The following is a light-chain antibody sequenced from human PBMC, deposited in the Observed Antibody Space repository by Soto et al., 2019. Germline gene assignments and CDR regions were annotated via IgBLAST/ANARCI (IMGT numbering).Light chain of an antibody. Sequence: DIQITQSPSAMSASVGDRVTITCRASQGITNSLAWFQQKPGKAPKRLIYAASSLQSGVPSRFSGSGSGTEFTLTIRSVQPEDFATYYCLQHRSYPWTFGQGTKVDIK. CDR3: LQHRSYPWT. CDR2: AAS. CDR1: QGITNS. V-gene: IGKV1-17*03. J-gene: IGKJ1*01.